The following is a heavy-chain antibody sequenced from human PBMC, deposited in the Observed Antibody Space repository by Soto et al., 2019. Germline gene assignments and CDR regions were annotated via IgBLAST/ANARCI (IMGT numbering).Heavy chain of an antibody. Sequence: QVQLQESGPGLVKPSETLSLTCTVSGGSISSYYWSWIRQPPGKGLEWIGYIYYSGSTNYNPSLKSRVTISVDTSKNQFSLKLSSVTAADTAVYYCARHGPSYYYYYMDVWGKGTTVTVSS. CDR3: ARHGPSYYYYYMDV. J-gene: IGHJ6*03. V-gene: IGHV4-59*08. CDR2: IYYSGST. CDR1: GGSISSYY.